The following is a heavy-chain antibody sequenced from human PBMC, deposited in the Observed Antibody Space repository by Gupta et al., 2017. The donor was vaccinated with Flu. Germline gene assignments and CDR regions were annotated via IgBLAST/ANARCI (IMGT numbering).Heavy chain of an antibody. J-gene: IGHJ4*02. CDR2: IIPIFGTA. V-gene: IGHV1-69*01. CDR3: ASLIHYYDSSGYYTDY. Sequence: QVQLVQSGAEVKKPGSSVKVSCKASGGTFSSYAISWVRQAPGQGLEWLGGIIPIFGTANYAQKCQGRVTITADESTSTAYMELSSLRSEDTAVYYCASLIHYYDSSGYYTDYWGQGTLVTVSS. D-gene: IGHD3-22*01. CDR1: GGTFSSYA.